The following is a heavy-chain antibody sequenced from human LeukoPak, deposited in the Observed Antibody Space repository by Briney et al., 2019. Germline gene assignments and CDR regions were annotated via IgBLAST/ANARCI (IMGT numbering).Heavy chain of an antibody. CDR1: GGSFSGYY. V-gene: IGHV4-34*01. CDR2: INHSGST. CDR3: AREPKDGSGWYGWFAP. J-gene: IGHJ5*02. D-gene: IGHD6-19*01. Sequence: SETLSLTCAVYGGSFSGYYWSWIRQPPGKGLEWIGEINHSGSTNYNPSLKSRVTISIDTSKNKFSLKLSSVTAADAAVYYCAREPKDGSGWYGWFAPWGQGTLVTVSS.